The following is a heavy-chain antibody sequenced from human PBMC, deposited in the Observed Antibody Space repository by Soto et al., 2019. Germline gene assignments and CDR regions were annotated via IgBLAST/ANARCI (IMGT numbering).Heavy chain of an antibody. D-gene: IGHD2-2*01. J-gene: IGHJ6*03. Sequence: SETLSLTCAVYGGSFSGYYWSWIRQPPGKGLEWIGEINHSGSTNYNPSLESRVTISVDTSKNQFSLKLSSVTAADTAVYYCARPRQGVVEKDYYYYYYMDVWGKGTTVTVSS. CDR2: INHSGST. CDR3: ARPRQGVVEKDYYYYYYMDV. V-gene: IGHV4-34*01. CDR1: GGSFSGYY.